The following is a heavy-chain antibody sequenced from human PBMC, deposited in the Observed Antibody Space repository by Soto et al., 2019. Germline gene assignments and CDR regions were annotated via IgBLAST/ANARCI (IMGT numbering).Heavy chain of an antibody. CDR1: GGSFSGYY. D-gene: IGHD2-8*02. CDR2: INHSGST. J-gene: IGHJ4*02. Sequence: QVQLQQWGAGLLKPSETLSLTCAVYGGSFSGYYWTWIRQPPGTGLEWIGEINHSGSTNYNPSLKSRVTISVETSKNLFSLKLTSVTAADTAVYYCARDKITGLFDYWGQGTLVTVSS. V-gene: IGHV4-34*01. CDR3: ARDKITGLFDY.